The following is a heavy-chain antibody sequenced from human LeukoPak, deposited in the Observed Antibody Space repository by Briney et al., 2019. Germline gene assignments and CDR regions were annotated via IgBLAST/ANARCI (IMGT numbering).Heavy chain of an antibody. V-gene: IGHV3-53*01. CDR3: ARVVSSSPQADY. J-gene: IGHJ4*02. CDR1: GFTVSSNY. CDR2: IYSGGST. D-gene: IGHD5/OR15-5a*01. Sequence: PGGSLRLSCAASGFTVSSNYMSWVRQAPGEGLEWVSVIYSGGSTYYADSVKGRFTISRDNSKNTLYLQMNSLRAEDTAVYYCARVVSSSPQADYWGQGTLVTVSS.